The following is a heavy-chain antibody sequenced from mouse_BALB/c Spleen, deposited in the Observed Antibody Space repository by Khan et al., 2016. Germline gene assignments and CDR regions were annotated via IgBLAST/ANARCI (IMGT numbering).Heavy chain of an antibody. D-gene: IGHD3-3*01. CDR2: ISSGGSYT. Sequence: EVELVESGGGLVKPGGSLKLSCAASGFTFSSYAMSWVRQSPEKRLEWVAEISSGGSYTYYPDTVTGRFTISRDNAKNTLYLEMISLRSEDTAMYYCAREGDAMDYWGQGTSVTVSS. V-gene: IGHV5-9-4*01. CDR1: GFTFSSYA. J-gene: IGHJ4*01. CDR3: AREGDAMDY.